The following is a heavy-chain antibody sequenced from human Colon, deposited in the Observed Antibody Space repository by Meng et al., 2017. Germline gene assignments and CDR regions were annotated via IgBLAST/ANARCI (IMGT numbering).Heavy chain of an antibody. Sequence: QRVQSGSELKKPGASVKVSCKASGYTLTLYGINWVRQAPGQGFEWMGWIDPKSGNSRYAQGFTGRFVFSSDTSVNTAYLQISSLKEEDTAVYYCATLQVADISNKNWGQGTLVTVSS. V-gene: IGHV7-4-1*02. D-gene: IGHD1-1*01. CDR3: ATLQVADISNKN. CDR1: GYTLTLYG. J-gene: IGHJ4*02. CDR2: IDPKSGNS.